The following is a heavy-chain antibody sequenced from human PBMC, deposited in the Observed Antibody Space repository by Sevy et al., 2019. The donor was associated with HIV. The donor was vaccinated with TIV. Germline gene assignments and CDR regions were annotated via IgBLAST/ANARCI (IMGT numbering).Heavy chain of an antibody. D-gene: IGHD1-26*01. V-gene: IGHV3-23*01. CDR2: LSGGGGSP. CDR1: GFTFTSYA. CDR3: AKDRIWELGDAFDI. Sequence: GGSLRLSCAASGFTFTSYAMSWVRQTPGKGLEWVSGLSGGGGSPFYADSVKGRFTISRDNSKNTLYLQMNSLRAEDTALYYCAKDRIWELGDAFDIWGQGTMLTVSS. J-gene: IGHJ3*02.